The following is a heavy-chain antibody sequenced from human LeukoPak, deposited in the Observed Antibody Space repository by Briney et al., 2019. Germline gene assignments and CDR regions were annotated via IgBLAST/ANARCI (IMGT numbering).Heavy chain of an antibody. CDR2: INHSGST. Sequence: SETLSLTCVVYGGSFSGYYWSWIRQPPGKGLEWIGEINHSGSTNYNPSLKSRVTISVDTSKNQFSLKLSSVTAADTAVYYCASWDGYNSRAFDIWGQGTMVTVSS. D-gene: IGHD5-24*01. CDR1: GGSFSGYY. V-gene: IGHV4-34*01. J-gene: IGHJ3*02. CDR3: ASWDGYNSRAFDI.